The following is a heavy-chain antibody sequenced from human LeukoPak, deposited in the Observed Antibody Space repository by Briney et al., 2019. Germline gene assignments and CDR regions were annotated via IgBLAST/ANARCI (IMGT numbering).Heavy chain of an antibody. Sequence: GGSLRLSCAASGFTFSSYSMNWVRQAPGKGLEWVSSISSSSSYIYYADSVKGRFTISRDNSKNTLFLQMNSLRAEDTAVYYCAKTGYCSIASCSNDFWGQGTLVTVSS. CDR2: ISSSSSYI. CDR3: AKTGYCSIASCSNDF. CDR1: GFTFSSYS. J-gene: IGHJ4*02. D-gene: IGHD2-2*03. V-gene: IGHV3-21*04.